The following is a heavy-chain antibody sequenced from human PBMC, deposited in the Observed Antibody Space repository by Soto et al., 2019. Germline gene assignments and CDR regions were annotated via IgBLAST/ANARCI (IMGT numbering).Heavy chain of an antibody. J-gene: IGHJ4*02. CDR1: GSSISGADYY. D-gene: IGHD3-10*01. V-gene: IGHV4-31*03. Sequence: SETLSLTCNVSGSSISGADYYWSWIRQLPGKGLEWIGYIFYSGTSYYNYNSSLKSRLFMSLDPSKNSFYLKLTSVTAADTAVYYCARRRGSSFIDFWGPGILVTVSS. CDR3: ARRRGSSFIDF. CDR2: IFYSGTS.